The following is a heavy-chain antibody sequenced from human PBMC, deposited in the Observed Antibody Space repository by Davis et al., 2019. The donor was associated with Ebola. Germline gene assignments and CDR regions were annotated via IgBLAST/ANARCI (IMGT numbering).Heavy chain of an antibody. D-gene: IGHD6-19*01. CDR3: AKEVGSSGWYTVEN. CDR2: MRPYGGRT. V-gene: IGHV3-23*01. Sequence: PSGSLTLTCAASGFTFTNYPMDWVRRAPGKGLEWVSAMRPYGGRTYYRNSVKGRFTISRDDSKNTLYLQMDSLRAEDTAVYYCAKEVGSSGWYTVENWGQGTLVAVST. J-gene: IGHJ4*02. CDR1: GFTFTNYP.